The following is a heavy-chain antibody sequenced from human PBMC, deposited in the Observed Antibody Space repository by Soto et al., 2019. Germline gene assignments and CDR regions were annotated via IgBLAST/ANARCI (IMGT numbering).Heavy chain of an antibody. CDR3: ARERSQVRSDRMDV. J-gene: IGHJ6*01. CDR1: GYTFTCYY. Sequence: XSVTVSSTASGYTFTCYYIHWGREAPGQGLEWMGWINPQTGGTSYAQKFQGRVTLSRDTSINTAYLELSRLTFDDAALYFCARERSQVRSDRMDVWCQGTTVNV. V-gene: IGHV1-2*02. D-gene: IGHD2-21*01. CDR2: INPQTGGT.